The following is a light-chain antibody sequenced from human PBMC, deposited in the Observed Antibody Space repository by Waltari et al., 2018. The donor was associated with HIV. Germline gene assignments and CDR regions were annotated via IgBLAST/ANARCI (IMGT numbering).Light chain of an antibody. CDR2: DTN. Sequence: QAVVTQESSLTVSPGGTVTLTCGSSPGAVSSDHFPYWFQQKPGQAPRTLSYDTNNKHSWTPARFSGSLLGGKAALTLSGAQPEDEADYYCLLVYSGPCVFGGGTKLTVL. V-gene: IGLV7-46*01. CDR3: LLVYSGPCV. J-gene: IGLJ3*02. CDR1: PGAVSSDHF.